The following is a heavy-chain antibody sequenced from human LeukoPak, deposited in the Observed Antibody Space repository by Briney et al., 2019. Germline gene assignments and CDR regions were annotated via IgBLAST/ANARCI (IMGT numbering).Heavy chain of an antibody. D-gene: IGHD2-2*01. V-gene: IGHV4-4*07. CDR1: GGSISTYY. Sequence: SETLSLTCTVSGGSISTYYWSWIRQPAGKGLEWIGRIYTSGSTNYNPSLKSRVTISVDTSKNQFSLKLSSVTAADTAVYYCAAERHCSSTSCYRFDYWGQGTLVTVSS. CDR2: IYTSGST. CDR3: AAERHCSSTSCYRFDY. J-gene: IGHJ4*02.